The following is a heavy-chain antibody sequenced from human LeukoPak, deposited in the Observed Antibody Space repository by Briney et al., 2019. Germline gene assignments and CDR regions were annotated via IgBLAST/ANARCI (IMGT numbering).Heavy chain of an antibody. D-gene: IGHD3-10*01. V-gene: IGHV3-7*01. Sequence: GGSLRLSCAASGFTFSRYWTSWVRQAPGKGLEWVANMNQDGSEKHYVGSVKGRFTISRDNAKNSLYLQVNSLRAEDTAVYYCARDGAARGSGSFGDWGQGTLLTVSS. CDR3: ARDGAARGSGSFGD. CDR2: MNQDGSEK. CDR1: GFTFSRYW. J-gene: IGHJ4*02.